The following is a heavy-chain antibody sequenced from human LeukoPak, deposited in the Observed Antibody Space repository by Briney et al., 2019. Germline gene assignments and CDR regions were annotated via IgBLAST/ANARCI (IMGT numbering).Heavy chain of an antibody. CDR1: GFTVSSKY. J-gene: IGHJ4*02. Sequence: PGGSLSLSCAASGFTVSSKYMSWVRQAPGKGLEWVSVIYSGGSTYYADSVKGRFTISRDNSKNTLYLQMNSLRAEDTAVYYCASGIVGALDYWGQGTLVTVSS. CDR2: IYSGGST. CDR3: ASGIVGALDY. D-gene: IGHD1-26*01. V-gene: IGHV3-66*02.